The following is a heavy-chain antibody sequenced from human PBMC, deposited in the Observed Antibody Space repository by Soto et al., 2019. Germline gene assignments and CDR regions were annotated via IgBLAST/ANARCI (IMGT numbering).Heavy chain of an antibody. D-gene: IGHD3-22*01. CDR2: ISYDRSNK. Sequence: QVQLVESGGGVVQPGRSLRLSCAASGFTFTKYAMHWVRQAPGKGLEWVAVISYDRSNKYYADSVKGRFTISRDNFKNIVYLQMSSLRAEDTAIYYCARDLGDSPPDVVTLITYSYYGMDVWGQGTTVTVSS. CDR1: GFTFTKYA. V-gene: IGHV3-30-3*01. J-gene: IGHJ6*02. CDR3: ARDLGDSPPDVVTLITYSYYGMDV.